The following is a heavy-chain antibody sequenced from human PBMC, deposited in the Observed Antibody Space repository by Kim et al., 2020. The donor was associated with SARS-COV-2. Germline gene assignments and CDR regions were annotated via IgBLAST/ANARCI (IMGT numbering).Heavy chain of an antibody. J-gene: IGHJ4*01. CDR2: IYYSWST. CDR3: ARQSDTAMVYYFDY. D-gene: IGHD5-18*01. V-gene: IGHV4-39*01. Sequence: SETLSLTCTVSGGSISSSSYYWGWIRQPPGKGLEWIGSIYYSWSTYYNPSLKSRVTISVDTSKNQFSLKLSSVTAADTAVYYCARQSDTAMVYYFDYWG. CDR1: GGSISSSSYY.